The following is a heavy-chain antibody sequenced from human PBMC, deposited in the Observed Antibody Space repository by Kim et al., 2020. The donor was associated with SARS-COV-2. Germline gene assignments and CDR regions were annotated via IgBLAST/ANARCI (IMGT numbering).Heavy chain of an antibody. D-gene: IGHD3-22*01. CDR1: GFTFSSYG. V-gene: IGHV3-30*18. CDR2: ISYDGSNK. Sequence: GGSLRLSCAASGFTFSSYGMHWVRQAPGKGLEWVAVISYDGSNKYYADSVKGRFTISRDNSKNTLYLQMNSLRAEDTAVYYCAKELSGSPHDYWGQGTLVTVSS. CDR3: AKELSGSPHDY. J-gene: IGHJ4*02.